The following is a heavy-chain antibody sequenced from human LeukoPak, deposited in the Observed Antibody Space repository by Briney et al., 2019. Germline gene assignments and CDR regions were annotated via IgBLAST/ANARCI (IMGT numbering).Heavy chain of an antibody. CDR1: GGSISSSSYY. Sequence: SETLSLTCTVSGGSISSSSYYWGWIRQPPGKGLEWIGSIYYSGSTYYNPSLKSRVTISVDTSKNQFSLKLSSVTAADTAVYYCARVKLPMVRGVIIDYWGQGTLVTVSS. J-gene: IGHJ4*02. V-gene: IGHV4-39*01. CDR3: ARVKLPMVRGVIIDY. CDR2: IYYSGST. D-gene: IGHD3-10*01.